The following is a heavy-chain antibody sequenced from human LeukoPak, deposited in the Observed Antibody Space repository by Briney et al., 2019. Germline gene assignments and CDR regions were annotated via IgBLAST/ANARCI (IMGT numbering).Heavy chain of an antibody. CDR1: GGSISSYY. Sequence: SETLSLTCTVSGGSISSYYWSLIRQPPGKGLEWIGYIYYSGSTNYNPSLKSRVTISVDTSKNQFSLNLNSVTAADTAVYYCAWGHSFGSDAFHIWGHGTLVTVSS. V-gene: IGHV4-59*01. CDR3: AWGHSFGSDAFHI. J-gene: IGHJ3*02. D-gene: IGHD5-18*01. CDR2: IYYSGST.